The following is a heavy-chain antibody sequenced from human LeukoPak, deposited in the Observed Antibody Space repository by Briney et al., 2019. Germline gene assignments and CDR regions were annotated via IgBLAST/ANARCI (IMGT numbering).Heavy chain of an antibody. J-gene: IGHJ4*02. CDR3: AHLVVTIAWRSYFDY. CDR1: DFSLSTPGMG. D-gene: IGHD3-10*01. CDR2: IYYNDDS. Sequence: SGPTLVNPTQTLTLTCTFSDFSLSTPGMGVGWIRQPPGKALEWLAMIYYNDDSRYSPSLRSRLTITRDTSKNQAVLAMTNMDPVDTATYYCAHLVVTIAWRSYFDYWGQGALVTVSS. V-gene: IGHV2-5*01.